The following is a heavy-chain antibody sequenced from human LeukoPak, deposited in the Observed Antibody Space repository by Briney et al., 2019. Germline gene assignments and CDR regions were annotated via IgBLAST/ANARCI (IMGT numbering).Heavy chain of an antibody. J-gene: IGHJ5*02. Sequence: SETLSLTCTVSGGSISSYYWSWIRQPPGKGLEWIGYIYYSGSTNYNPSLKSRVAISVDTSKNQFSLKLSSVTAADTAVYYCARDGVVGAIMEYNWFDPWGQGTLVTVSS. CDR1: GGSISSYY. CDR3: ARDGVVGAIMEYNWFDP. D-gene: IGHD1-26*01. V-gene: IGHV4-59*01. CDR2: IYYSGST.